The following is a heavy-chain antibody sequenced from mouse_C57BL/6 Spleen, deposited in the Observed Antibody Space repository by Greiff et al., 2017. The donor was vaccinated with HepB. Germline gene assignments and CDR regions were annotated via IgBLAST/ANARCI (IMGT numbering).Heavy chain of an antibody. CDR2: IYPGDGDT. V-gene: IGHV1-82*01. CDR3: ARAGIWYFDV. CDR1: GYAFSSSW. D-gene: IGHD4-1*01. J-gene: IGHJ1*03. Sequence: QVQLQQSGPELVKPGASVKISCKASGYAFSSSWMNWVKQRPGKGLEWLGRIYPGDGDTNYNGKFKGKATLTADKSSSTAYMQLSSLTSEDSAVYFCARAGIWYFDVWGTGTTVTVSS.